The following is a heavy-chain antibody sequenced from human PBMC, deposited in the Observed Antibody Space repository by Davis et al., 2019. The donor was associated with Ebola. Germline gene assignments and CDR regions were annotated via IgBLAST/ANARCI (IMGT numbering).Heavy chain of an antibody. J-gene: IGHJ4*02. CDR3: ATLKTVADTSFDA. V-gene: IGHV3-74*01. CDR2: VNPGGTGT. Sequence: GESLKISCAASGFSFSNCWMHWVRQVPGKGLVWVARVNPGGTGTNYVDSVQGRFSISRGNTKNTMSLVMNNLRPEDAGVYYCATLKTVADTSFDAWGQGTLVSVSS. CDR1: GFSFSNCW. D-gene: IGHD1-1*01.